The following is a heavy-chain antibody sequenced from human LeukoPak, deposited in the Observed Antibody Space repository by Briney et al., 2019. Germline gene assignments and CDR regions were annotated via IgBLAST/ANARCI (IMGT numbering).Heavy chain of an antibody. Sequence: GGSLRLSCAASGFTFSSYSMHWVRQAPGKGLEWVSSISSSSSYIYYADSVKGRFTISRDNAKNSLYLQMNSLRAEDTAVYYCARDLGTSWNAEARPYWGKGTLVTVSS. CDR2: ISSSSSYI. D-gene: IGHD1-1*01. CDR1: GFTFSSYS. V-gene: IGHV3-21*01. J-gene: IGHJ4*02. CDR3: ARDLGTSWNAEARPY.